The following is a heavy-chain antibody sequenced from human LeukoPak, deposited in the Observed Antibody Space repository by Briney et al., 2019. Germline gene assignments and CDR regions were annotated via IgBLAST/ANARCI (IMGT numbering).Heavy chain of an antibody. CDR1: GFTFSSYA. Sequence: GRSLRLSCAASGFTFSSYAMHWVRQAPGKGLEWVAVISYDGSNKYYADSVKGRFTISRDNSKNTLYLQMNSLRAEDTAVYYCARVPWDDILTGPWYMDVWGKGTTVTVSS. V-gene: IGHV3-30*04. D-gene: IGHD3-9*01. J-gene: IGHJ6*03. CDR2: ISYDGSNK. CDR3: ARVPWDDILTGPWYMDV.